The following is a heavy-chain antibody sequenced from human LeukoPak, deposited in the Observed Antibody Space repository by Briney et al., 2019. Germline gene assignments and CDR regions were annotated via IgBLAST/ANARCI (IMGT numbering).Heavy chain of an antibody. CDR3: TKLDGGSGFYSTLDY. V-gene: IGHV3-53*01. CDR2: IYSDNT. D-gene: IGHD3-22*01. CDR1: GFTVSSNS. J-gene: IGHJ4*02. Sequence: GGSLRLSCTVSGFTVSSNSMSWVRQAPGKGLEWVSFIYSDNTHYSDSVKGRFTISRGNSKNTLYLQMNSLRAEDTAVYYCTKLDGGSGFYSTLDYWGQGTLVTVSS.